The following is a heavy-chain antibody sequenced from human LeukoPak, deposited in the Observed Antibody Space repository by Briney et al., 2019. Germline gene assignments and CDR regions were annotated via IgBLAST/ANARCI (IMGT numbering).Heavy chain of an antibody. CDR1: GYTFTNYW. Sequence: GESLKISCKGSGYTFTNYWIGWVRQMPGKGLEWMGIIYPGDSTTTYSPSFQGQITISADKSISTAYLQWSSLKASDTAIYYCALHPAQGSGSLDFWGQGTLVTVSS. CDR3: ALHPAQGSGSLDF. CDR2: IYPGDSTT. D-gene: IGHD3-10*01. J-gene: IGHJ4*02. V-gene: IGHV5-51*01.